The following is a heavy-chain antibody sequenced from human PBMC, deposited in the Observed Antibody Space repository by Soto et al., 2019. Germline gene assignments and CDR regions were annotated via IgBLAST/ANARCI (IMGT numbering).Heavy chain of an antibody. CDR2: IYYSGST. CDR1: GGSISSYY. J-gene: IGHJ6*03. Sequence: PSETLSLTCTVSGGSISSYYWSWIRQPPGKGLEWIGYIYYSGSTNYNPSLKSRVTISVDTSKNQFSLKLSSVTAADTAVYYCARYKAGYCSSTSCYAGYYYYYMDVWGKGTTVTVSS. V-gene: IGHV4-59*08. D-gene: IGHD2-2*01. CDR3: ARYKAGYCSSTSCYAGYYYYYMDV.